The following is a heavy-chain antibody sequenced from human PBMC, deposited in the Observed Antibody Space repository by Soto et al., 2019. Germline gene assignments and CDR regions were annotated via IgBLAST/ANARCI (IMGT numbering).Heavy chain of an antibody. V-gene: IGHV4-59*01. J-gene: IGHJ3*02. CDR2: IYYSGST. D-gene: IGHD3-22*01. Sequence: SETLSLTCTVSGGSIRSYYWSWIRQPPGKGLEWIGYIYYSGSTNYNPSLKSRVTISVDTSKNQFSLKLSSVTAADTAVYYCARSVFTMIVVDLDPFDIWGQGAMVT. CDR1: GGSIRSYY. CDR3: ARSVFTMIVVDLDPFDI.